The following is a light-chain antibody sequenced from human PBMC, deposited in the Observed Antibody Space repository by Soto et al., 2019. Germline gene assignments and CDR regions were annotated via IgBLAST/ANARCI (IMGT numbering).Light chain of an antibody. CDR1: SSNIGRNT. V-gene: IGLV1-44*01. J-gene: IGLJ3*02. CDR2: SNN. Sequence: QSVLTQPPSASGTPGQRVTISCSRSSSNIGRNTVNWYQQLPGTAPKLLIYSNNQRPSGVPDRFSVSKSGTSASLAISGLQSEDEADYSCAAWDDSLYGWVFGGGTKLTVL. CDR3: AAWDDSLYGWV.